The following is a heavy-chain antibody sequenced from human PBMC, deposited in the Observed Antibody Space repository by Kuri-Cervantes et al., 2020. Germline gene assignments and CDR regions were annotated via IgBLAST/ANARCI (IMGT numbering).Heavy chain of an antibody. D-gene: IGHD6-13*01. CDR1: GFTFSSYS. Sequence: GESLKISFAASGFTFSSYSMNWVRQAPGKGLEWVSFIGSGSGTTTYYADSVKGRFTISRDNSKNTLSLQVNSLRAEDTAVYYCATDAPCIASTSACAFAIWGQGTKVTVSS. CDR3: ATDAPCIASTSACAFAI. CDR2: IGSGSGTTT. V-gene: IGHV3-48*01. J-gene: IGHJ3*02.